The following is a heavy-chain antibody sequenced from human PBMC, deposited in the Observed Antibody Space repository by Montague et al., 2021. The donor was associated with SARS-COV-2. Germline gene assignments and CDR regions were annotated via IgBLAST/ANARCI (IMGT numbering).Heavy chain of an antibody. V-gene: IGHV4-39*01. CDR1: GDSITNTRYF. CDR2: IYHNGKT. D-gene: IGHD1-7*01. J-gene: IGHJ4*02. Sequence: SETLSLPCNVSGDSITNTRYFWGWIRQPPGKALEWIGSIYHNGKTYYNPSLERRALLSIDTSKNQFSLRLSSVIASDTAVYYCAVELNYFFDYWGQGFLVSVSS. CDR3: AVELNYFFDY.